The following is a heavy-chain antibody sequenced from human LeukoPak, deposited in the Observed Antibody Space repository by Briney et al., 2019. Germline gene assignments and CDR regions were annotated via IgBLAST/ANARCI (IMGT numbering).Heavy chain of an antibody. Sequence: GGSLRLSCAASGFTVSSNYMSWVRQAPGKGLEWVSVIYSGGSTYYADSVKGRFTISRDNSKNTLYLQMNSLRAEDTAVYYCARETFLGAIIAVVPGWFDPWGQGTLVTVSS. D-gene: IGHD6-19*01. CDR2: IYSGGST. V-gene: IGHV3-53*01. J-gene: IGHJ5*02. CDR3: ARETFLGAIIAVVPGWFDP. CDR1: GFTVSSNY.